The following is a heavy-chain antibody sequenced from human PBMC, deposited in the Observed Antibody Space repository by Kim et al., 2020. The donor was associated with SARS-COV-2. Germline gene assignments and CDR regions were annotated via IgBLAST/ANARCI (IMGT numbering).Heavy chain of an antibody. V-gene: IGHV3-21*01. CDR3: ARDDTAMVTAGY. Sequence: GGSLRLSCAASGFTFSSYSMNWVRQAPGKGLEWVSSISSSSSYIYYADSVKGRFTISRDNAKNSLYLQMNSLRAEDTAVYYCARDDTAMVTAGYWGQGTLVTVSS. CDR1: GFTFSSYS. J-gene: IGHJ4*02. D-gene: IGHD5-18*01. CDR2: ISSSSSYI.